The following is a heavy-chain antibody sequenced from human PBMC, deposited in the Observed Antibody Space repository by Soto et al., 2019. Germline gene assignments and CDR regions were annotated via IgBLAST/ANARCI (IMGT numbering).Heavy chain of an antibody. CDR2: VFHSGST. D-gene: IGHD1-26*01. J-gene: IGHJ4*02. V-gene: IGHV4-59*12. CDR1: GGSISSYY. Sequence: SETLSLTCTVSGGSISSYYWSWIRQPPGKGLEWIGYVFHSGSTYYNPSFRSRVTTSMDTSKNQFSLNLSSVTAADTAVYYCARRYGGNFDYWGQGTLVTVSS. CDR3: ARRYGGNFDY.